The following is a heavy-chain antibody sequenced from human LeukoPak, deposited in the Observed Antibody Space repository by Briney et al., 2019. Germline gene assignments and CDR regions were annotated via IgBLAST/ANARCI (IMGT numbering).Heavy chain of an antibody. CDR2: ISWNSGSI. CDR3: AKDGYCSSTSCPNFDY. D-gene: IGHD2-2*01. J-gene: IGHJ4*02. Sequence: GGSLRLSCAASGFTFDDYAMHWVRQAPGKGLEWVSGISWNSGSIGYADSVKGRFTISRDNAKNSLYLQMNSLRAEDTALYYCAKDGYCSSTSCPNFDYWGQGTLVTVSS. V-gene: IGHV3-9*01. CDR1: GFTFDDYA.